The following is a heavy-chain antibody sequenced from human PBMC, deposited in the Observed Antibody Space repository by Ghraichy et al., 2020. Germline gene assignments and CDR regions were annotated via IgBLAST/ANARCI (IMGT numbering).Heavy chain of an antibody. J-gene: IGHJ4*02. Sequence: GGSLRLSCTASGFTFGDYAMSWFRQAPGKGLEWVGFIRSKAYGGTTEYAASVKDRFTISRDDSKSIAYLQMNSLKTEDTAVYYCTRDQTVGATTVFDYWGQGTLVTVSS. D-gene: IGHD1-26*01. CDR1: GFTFGDYA. CDR2: IRSKAYGGTT. V-gene: IGHV3-49*03. CDR3: TRDQTVGATTVFDY.